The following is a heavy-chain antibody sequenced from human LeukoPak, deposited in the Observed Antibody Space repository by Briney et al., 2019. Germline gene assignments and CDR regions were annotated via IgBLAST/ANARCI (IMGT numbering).Heavy chain of an antibody. J-gene: IGHJ6*04. D-gene: IGHD3-10*01. CDR2: ISANNGNT. CDR3: TGGPGKYVVYYYYDMDV. CDR1: GRTFTSYA. V-gene: IGHV1-18*01. Sequence: ASVKVSCKASGRTFTSYAISWVRQAPGQGLEWMGWISANNGNTSYAQKLQGRVTMTTDTSTSTAYMGLRGPRSDNTAVYYCTGGPGKYVVYYYYDMDVWGKGTTVTVSS.